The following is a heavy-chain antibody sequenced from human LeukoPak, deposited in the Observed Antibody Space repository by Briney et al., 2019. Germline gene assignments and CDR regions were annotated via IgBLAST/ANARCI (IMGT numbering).Heavy chain of an antibody. CDR2: LRHNGTT. CDR3: ARQTYYGSGTESAGYYGLAV. D-gene: IGHD3-10*01. V-gene: IGHV4-39*01. Sequence: SETLSLTCTVSGGSISSGYYYWGWIRQTPGKGLEWIGHLRHNGTTYYSPSLKSRVTMSVDTSKNQFSLKLRSVSAAETAVYYCARQTYYGSGTESAGYYGLAVWGQGITVTVSS. J-gene: IGHJ6*02. CDR1: GGSISSGYYY.